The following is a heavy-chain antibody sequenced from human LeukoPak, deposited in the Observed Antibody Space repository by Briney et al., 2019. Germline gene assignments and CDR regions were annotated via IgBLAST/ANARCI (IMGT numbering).Heavy chain of an antibody. CDR1: GFTFSTYW. D-gene: IGHD4-23*01. CDR2: IASDGSST. Sequence: GGSLRLSCSASGFTFSTYWMSWVRQAPGKGLEWVSRIASDGSSTTYADSVKGRFSISRDNAKNTLYLQMNSLRVEDTAVYYCARGRPHGNDYWGQGTLVTVSS. J-gene: IGHJ4*02. V-gene: IGHV3-74*01. CDR3: ARGRPHGNDY.